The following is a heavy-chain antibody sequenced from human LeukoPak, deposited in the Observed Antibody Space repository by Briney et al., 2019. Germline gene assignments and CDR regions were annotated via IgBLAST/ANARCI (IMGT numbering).Heavy chain of an antibody. J-gene: IGHJ4*02. Sequence: ASVKVSCKASGYTFTSYYMHWVRQAPGQGLEWMGWINPNSGGTNYAQKFQGRVTMTRDTSISTAYMELSRLRSDDTAVYHCARVEGYYDVGYWGQGTLVTVSS. CDR2: INPNSGGT. D-gene: IGHD3-22*01. V-gene: IGHV1-2*02. CDR1: GYTFTSYY. CDR3: ARVEGYYDVGY.